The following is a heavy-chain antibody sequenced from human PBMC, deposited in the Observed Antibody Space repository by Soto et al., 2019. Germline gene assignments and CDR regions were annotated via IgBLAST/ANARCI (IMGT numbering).Heavy chain of an antibody. CDR2: MNSKTGNT. CDR3: AISADGSTSNYYYYYMDV. J-gene: IGHJ6*03. D-gene: IGHD2-2*01. CDR1: GYAFTSYD. Sequence: ASVKVSCKASGYAFTSYDINWVRQATGQGPERMGWMNSKTGNTGYAEKFQGRVTMTRNTSISTAYMELSGLRSDDTAVYYCAISADGSTSNYYYYYMDVWGKGTPVTVSS. V-gene: IGHV1-8*01.